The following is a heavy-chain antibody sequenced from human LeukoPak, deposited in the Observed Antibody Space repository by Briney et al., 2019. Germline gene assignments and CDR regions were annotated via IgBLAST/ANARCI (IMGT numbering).Heavy chain of an antibody. CDR3: ARALTYCSSTSCYDAFDI. CDR1: GGSISSYY. V-gene: IGHV4-4*07. CDR2: IYTSGST. Sequence: PSETLSLTCTVSGGSISSYYWSWIRQPAGKGLEWIGRIYTSGSTNYNPSLKSRVTMSVDTSKNQFSLKLSSVTAADTAVYYCARALTYCSSTSCYDAFDIWGQGTMVTVSS. D-gene: IGHD2-2*01. J-gene: IGHJ3*02.